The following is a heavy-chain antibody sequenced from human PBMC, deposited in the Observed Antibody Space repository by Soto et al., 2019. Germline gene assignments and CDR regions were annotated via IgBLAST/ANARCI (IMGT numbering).Heavy chain of an antibody. V-gene: IGHV3-53*01. CDR1: GFTFSRYD. J-gene: IGHJ4*02. CDR3: ARSCTDWTNYLGY. D-gene: IGHD1-1*01. CDR2: LYTGGSA. Sequence: GGSLSLSCAVAGFTFSRYDMHWVRQAPGKGLEWVSFLYTGGSAYYDPSVKSRFTISRDTSTNTLYLQMNTLKVGDTAFYFCARSCTDWTNYLGYWGEGTLVTVSS.